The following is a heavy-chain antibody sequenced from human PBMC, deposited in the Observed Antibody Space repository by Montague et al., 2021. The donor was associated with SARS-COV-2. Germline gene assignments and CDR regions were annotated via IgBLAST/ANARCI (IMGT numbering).Heavy chain of an antibody. CDR2: MYYSGST. Sequence: SETLSLTCIVSGGSISSSNYYWGWIRQPPGKGLEYIGSMYYSGSTYYNPSIRSRVTIFVETSKNQLSLRMNAAAAEDTAFYYCATEGAAAGFDFWGQGILVTVSS. J-gene: IGHJ4*02. V-gene: IGHV4-39*02. CDR3: ATEGAAAGFDF. D-gene: IGHD6-13*01. CDR1: GGSISSSNYY.